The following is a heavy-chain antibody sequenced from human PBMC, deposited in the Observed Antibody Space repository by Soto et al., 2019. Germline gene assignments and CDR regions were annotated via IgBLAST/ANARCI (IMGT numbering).Heavy chain of an antibody. Sequence: QIQMVQSGAEVKQPGASVKISCKTSGKPFSSFSINWLRQAPGQGLEWMAWISTTSGNTHYAERVQGRVTVTLDKSARTAFMEMWGLTSDDTAVYFCARDNGYYDFWGQGTLVTVSS. J-gene: IGHJ4*02. CDR3: ARDNGYYDF. D-gene: IGHD2-8*01. CDR2: ISTTSGNT. CDR1: GKPFSSFS. V-gene: IGHV1-18*01.